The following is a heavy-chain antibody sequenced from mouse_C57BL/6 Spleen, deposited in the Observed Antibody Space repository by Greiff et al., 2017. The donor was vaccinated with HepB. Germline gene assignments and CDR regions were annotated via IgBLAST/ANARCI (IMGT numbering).Heavy chain of an antibody. D-gene: IGHD1-1*01. CDR1: GFTFSDYG. V-gene: IGHV5-17*01. J-gene: IGHJ3*01. CDR3: ARGYYGSSPWFAY. Sequence: EVKLVESGGGLVKPGGSLKLSCAASGFTFSDYGMHWVRQAPEKGLEWVAYISSGSSTIYYADTVKGRFTISRDNAKNTLFLQMTSLRSEETAMYYCARGYYGSSPWFAYWGQGTLVTVSA. CDR2: ISSGSSTI.